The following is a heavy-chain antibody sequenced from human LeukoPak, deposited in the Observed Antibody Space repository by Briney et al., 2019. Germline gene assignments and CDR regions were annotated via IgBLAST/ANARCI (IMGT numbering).Heavy chain of an antibody. CDR2: IIPILGIA. V-gene: IGHV1-69*04. CDR1: GGTFSSYA. J-gene: IGHJ4*02. CDR3: ARDVAEMATGLGLD. D-gene: IGHD5-24*01. Sequence: GASVKVSCKASGGTFSSYAISWVRQAPGQGLEWMGRIIPILGIANYAQKFQGRVTITADKSTSTAYMELSSLRSEDTAVYYCARDVAEMATGLGLDWGQGTLVTVSS.